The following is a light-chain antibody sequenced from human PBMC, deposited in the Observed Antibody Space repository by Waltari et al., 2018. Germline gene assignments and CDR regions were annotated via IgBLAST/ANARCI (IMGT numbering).Light chain of an antibody. CDR1: SSNIGSQA. Sequence: QSVLTQPPSASGTPGQRVTISCSGSSSNIGSQAVNWYQQLPGTAPKLLMYSNNQRPSGVPDRFSVSKSGTSASLAISGLQSEDEADYYCATWDDNLNGVVFGGGTKLTVL. V-gene: IGLV1-44*01. CDR3: ATWDDNLNGVV. CDR2: SNN. J-gene: IGLJ2*01.